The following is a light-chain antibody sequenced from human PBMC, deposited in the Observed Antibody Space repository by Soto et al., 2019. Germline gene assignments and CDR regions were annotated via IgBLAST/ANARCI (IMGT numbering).Light chain of an antibody. CDR2: GAS. V-gene: IGKV3-15*01. CDR1: QSVSSN. Sequence: EXVMTQSPATLSVSPGERATLSCRASQSVSSNLAWYQQKPGQAPRLLIYGASTRATGIPARFSGSGSGTEFTLTISSLQSEDFAVYYCQQYNNWPTWTFGQGTKVDIX. CDR3: QQYNNWPTWT. J-gene: IGKJ1*01.